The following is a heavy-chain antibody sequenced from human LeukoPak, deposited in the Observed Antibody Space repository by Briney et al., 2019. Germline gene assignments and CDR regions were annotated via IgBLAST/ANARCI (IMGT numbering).Heavy chain of an antibody. CDR3: ARAPSYDFWSPSNWFDP. CDR1: GGTFSSYA. V-gene: IGHV1-69*05. Sequence: SVKVSCKASGGTFSSYAISWVRQAPGQGLEWMGRIIPIFGTANYAQKFQGRVTITTDESTSTAYMELSSLRSEDTAVYYCARAPSYDFWSPSNWFDPWGQGTLVTVSS. CDR2: IIPIFGTA. J-gene: IGHJ5*02. D-gene: IGHD3-3*01.